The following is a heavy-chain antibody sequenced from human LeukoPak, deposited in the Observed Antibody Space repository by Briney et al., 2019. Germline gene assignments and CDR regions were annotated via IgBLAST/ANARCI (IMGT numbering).Heavy chain of an antibody. CDR1: GGSISSYY. Sequence: SVTLSLTCTVSGGSISSYYWSWIPLPPGRGLEWIGYIYYSGNTNYNPSLKSRVNISVDTSKNQFSLKLSSVTAADTAVYYCARSNCSSTSCYAGDAFDIWGQGTMVTVSS. D-gene: IGHD2-2*01. CDR3: ARSNCSSTSCYAGDAFDI. J-gene: IGHJ3*02. V-gene: IGHV4-59*01. CDR2: IYYSGNT.